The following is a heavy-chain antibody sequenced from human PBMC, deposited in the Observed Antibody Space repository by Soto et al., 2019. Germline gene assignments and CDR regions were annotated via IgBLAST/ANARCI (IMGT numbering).Heavy chain of an antibody. Sequence: QVQLQESGPGLVKPSQTLSLTCTVSGGSISSGGYYWSWIRQHPGKGLEWIGYIYYSGSTYYNPSLKSRVTISVDTYKNQFSLKLSSVTAADTAGYYCARAKKGIAAAENWFDPWGQGTRGTVSS. V-gene: IGHV4-31*03. CDR1: GGSISSGGYY. CDR3: ARAKKGIAAAENWFDP. CDR2: IYYSGST. J-gene: IGHJ5*02. D-gene: IGHD6-13*01.